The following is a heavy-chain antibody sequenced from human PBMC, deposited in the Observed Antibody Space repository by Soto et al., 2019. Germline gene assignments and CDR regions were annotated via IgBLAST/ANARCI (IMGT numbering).Heavy chain of an antibody. Sequence: GGSLRLSCAASGFTFSSYSMNWVRQAPGKGLEWVSSISSSSSYIYYADSVKGRFTISRDNAKNSLYLQMNSLRAEDTAVYYCAKDPERYYYDSTGYWAWGQGTLVTVSP. V-gene: IGHV3-21*04. D-gene: IGHD3-22*01. CDR3: AKDPERYYYDSTGYWA. CDR1: GFTFSSYS. CDR2: ISSSSSYI. J-gene: IGHJ5*02.